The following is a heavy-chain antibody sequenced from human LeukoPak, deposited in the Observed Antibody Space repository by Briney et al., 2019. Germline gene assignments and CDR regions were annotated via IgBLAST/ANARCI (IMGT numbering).Heavy chain of an antibody. CDR3: ARGQRYCSGGSCYHSTFDY. CDR2: INAGNGNT. D-gene: IGHD2-15*01. Sequence: GASVKVSCKAPGYTFTSYAMHWVRQAPGQRLEWMGWINAGNGNTKYSQKFQGRVTITRDTSASTAYMELSSLRSEDTAVYYCARGQRYCSGGSCYHSTFDYWGQGTLVTVSS. V-gene: IGHV1-3*01. J-gene: IGHJ4*02. CDR1: GYTFTSYA.